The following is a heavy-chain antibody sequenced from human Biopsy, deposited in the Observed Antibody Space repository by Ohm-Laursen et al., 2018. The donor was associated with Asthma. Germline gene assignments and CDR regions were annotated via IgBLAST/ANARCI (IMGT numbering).Heavy chain of an antibody. CDR3: ARTTYGHDGFDP. J-gene: IGHJ5*02. V-gene: IGHV4-31*03. CDR1: GGSINIGDYY. Sequence: PSETPSLTCTVSGGSINIGDYYWSWIRQHPVKGLEWIGHIYYSGSTYYNPSLKSRVSISLDTSKNQFSLSLTSVTAADTAVYYCARTTYGHDGFDPWGQGTLVTVSS. CDR2: IYYSGST. D-gene: IGHD4-17*01.